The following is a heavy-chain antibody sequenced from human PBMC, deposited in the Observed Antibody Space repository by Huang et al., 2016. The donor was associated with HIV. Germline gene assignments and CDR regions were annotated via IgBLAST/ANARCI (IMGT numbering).Heavy chain of an antibody. D-gene: IGHD3-22*01. V-gene: IGHV1-18*01. CDR1: GYTFTSYG. CDR2: VRASSGGT. J-gene: IGHJ3*02. Sequence: QIQLMQSGPELKQPGASVKVSCKASGYTFTSYGITWVRQAPGQGPEWVGWVRASSGGTEYAQKLQGRVTLTTDTSTNRAYMELRSLRSDDTAKYYCARDPKYHRIGYYRQRRGIDIWGQGTMVIISS. CDR3: ARDPKYHRIGYYRQRRGIDI.